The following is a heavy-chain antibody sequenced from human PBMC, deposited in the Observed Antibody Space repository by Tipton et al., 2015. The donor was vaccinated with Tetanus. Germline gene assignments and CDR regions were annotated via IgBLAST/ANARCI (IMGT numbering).Heavy chain of an antibody. CDR2: ISVRGSHT. Sequence: SLRLSCAASGLTFSNYAMAWVRQAPGKGLEWVSGISVRGSHTYYADPVKGRFSISRDNSKNTVYLQMNSLRDEDTAVYYCAKDPASRGWFDPWGQGTLVSVSS. CDR3: AKDPASRGWFDP. J-gene: IGHJ5*02. V-gene: IGHV3-23*01. CDR1: GLTFSNYA.